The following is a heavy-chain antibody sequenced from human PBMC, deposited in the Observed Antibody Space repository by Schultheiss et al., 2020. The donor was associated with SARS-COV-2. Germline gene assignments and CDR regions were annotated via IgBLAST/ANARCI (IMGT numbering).Heavy chain of an antibody. CDR3: ARPYSGSYHDAFDI. CDR1: GYTFTGYY. Sequence: ASVKVSCKASGYTFTGYYMHWVRQAPGQGLEWMGWINPNSGGTNYAQKFQGRVTMTTDTSTSTAYMELRSLRCDDTAVYYCARPYSGSYHDAFDIWGQGTMVTVSS. D-gene: IGHD1-26*01. CDR2: INPNSGGT. J-gene: IGHJ3*02. V-gene: IGHV1-2*02.